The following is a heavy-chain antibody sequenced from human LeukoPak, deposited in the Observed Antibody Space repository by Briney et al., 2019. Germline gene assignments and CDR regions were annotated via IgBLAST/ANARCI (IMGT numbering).Heavy chain of an antibody. D-gene: IGHD3-22*01. CDR3: ARLDTYYYDSTPTYAFDI. CDR1: GGSISSYY. CDR2: IYYSGST. V-gene: IGHV4-59*01. J-gene: IGHJ3*02. Sequence: PSETLSLTCTVSGGSISSYYWSWIRQPPGKGLAWIGYIYYSGSTNYNPSLKSRVTISVDTSKNQFSLKLSSVTAADTAVYYCARLDTYYYDSTPTYAFDIWGQGTMVTVSS.